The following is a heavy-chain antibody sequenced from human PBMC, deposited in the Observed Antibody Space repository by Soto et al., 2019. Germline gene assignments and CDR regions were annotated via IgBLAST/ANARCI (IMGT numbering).Heavy chain of an antibody. CDR1: GFTFSSYA. Sequence: GGSLRLSCAASGFTFSSYAMHWVRQAPGKGLEWVAVISYDGSNKYYADSVKGRFTISRDNSKNTLYLQMNSLRAEDTAVYYCARDGYDYSINSDYWGQGTLVTVSS. CDR2: ISYDGSNK. J-gene: IGHJ4*02. D-gene: IGHD4-4*01. CDR3: ARDGYDYSINSDY. V-gene: IGHV3-30-3*01.